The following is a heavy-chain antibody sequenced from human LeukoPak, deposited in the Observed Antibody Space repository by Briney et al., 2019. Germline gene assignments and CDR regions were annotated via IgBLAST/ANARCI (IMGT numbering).Heavy chain of an antibody. Sequence: PGGSLRLSCAASGFIVSNNYMNWVRQAPGKGLEWVSIIYSDGTTYYADSVKGRFTISRDNSKNTLYLQMNSQRAEDTAVYYCTRDPFGSKGLFHSWGQGTLVSVSS. J-gene: IGHJ4*02. CDR1: GFIVSNNY. CDR3: TRDPFGSKGLFHS. V-gene: IGHV3-53*01. CDR2: IYSDGTT. D-gene: IGHD2/OR15-2a*01.